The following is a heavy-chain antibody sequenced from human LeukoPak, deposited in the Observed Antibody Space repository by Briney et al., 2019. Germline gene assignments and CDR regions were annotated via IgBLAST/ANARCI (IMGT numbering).Heavy chain of an antibody. J-gene: IGHJ3*02. CDR2: ISYDGSNK. CDR1: GFTFRGSA. V-gene: IGHV3-30*04. CDR3: ARVLRYDNSGHDSFDI. D-gene: IGHD3-22*01. Sequence: GGSLRLSCAGSGFTFRGSAMHWVRQAPGKGLEWVAVISYDGSNKYYADSVKGRFTISRDNSKNTLYLQMNSLRAEDTAVYYCARVLRYDNSGHDSFDIWGQGTMVTVSS.